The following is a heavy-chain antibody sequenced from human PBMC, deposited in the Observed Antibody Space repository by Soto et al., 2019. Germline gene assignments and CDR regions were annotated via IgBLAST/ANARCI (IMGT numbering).Heavy chain of an antibody. CDR3: ARDFAARPHDAFDI. CDR2: ISAYNGNT. D-gene: IGHD6-25*01. J-gene: IGHJ3*02. CDR1: GYTFTSYG. Sequence: ASVXVSCKASGYTFTSYGISWVRQAPGQGLEWMGWISAYNGNTNYAQKLQGRVTMTTDTSTSTAYMELRSLRSDDTAVYYCARDFAARPHDAFDIWGQGTMVTVSS. V-gene: IGHV1-18*01.